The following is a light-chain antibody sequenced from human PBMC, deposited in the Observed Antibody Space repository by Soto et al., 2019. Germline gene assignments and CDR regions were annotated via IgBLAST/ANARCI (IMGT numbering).Light chain of an antibody. CDR1: KSITIW. J-gene: IGKJ1*01. CDR2: DAS. CDR3: QHYNSYSWT. Sequence: DIQMTQSPSTLSASVGDRVTITCRASKSITIWLAWYQQKPGKAPKLLIFDASSLESGVPSRFSGSGSGTEFTLTISSLQPDDFATYYCQHYNSYSWTFGQGTKVEIK. V-gene: IGKV1-5*01.